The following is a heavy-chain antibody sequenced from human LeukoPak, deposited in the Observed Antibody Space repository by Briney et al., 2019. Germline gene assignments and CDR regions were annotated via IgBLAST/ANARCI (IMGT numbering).Heavy chain of an antibody. CDR2: LYPSGSS. J-gene: IGHJ4*02. Sequence: SETLSLTCTVSGASISPYYWNWIRQPAGKGLEWIGRLYPSGSSDYNPSLKSRVTMSVDTSRNQFSLRVTSVTAADTAVYYCARDPTSGSYYGFDYWGQGTLVTVSS. CDR3: ARDPTSGSYYGFDY. V-gene: IGHV4-4*07. CDR1: GASISPYY. D-gene: IGHD1-26*01.